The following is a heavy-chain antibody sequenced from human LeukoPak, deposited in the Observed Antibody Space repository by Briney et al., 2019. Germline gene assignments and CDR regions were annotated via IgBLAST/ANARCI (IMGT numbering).Heavy chain of an antibody. CDR3: AKDPRVSYYYDSSGYYYEE. J-gene: IGHJ4*02. Sequence: PGGSLRLSCAASGFTFSSYGMHWVRQAPGKGLEWVAVISYDGGNKYYADSVKGRFTNSRDNSKNTLYLQINGLRAADPAVYYCAKDPRVSYYYDSSGYYYEEWGQGTLVTVSS. D-gene: IGHD3-22*01. V-gene: IGHV3-30*18. CDR1: GFTFSSYG. CDR2: ISYDGGNK.